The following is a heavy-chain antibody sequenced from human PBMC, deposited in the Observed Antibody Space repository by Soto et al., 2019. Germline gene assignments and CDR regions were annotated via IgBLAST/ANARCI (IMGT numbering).Heavy chain of an antibody. CDR2: ISYDGSNK. V-gene: IGHV3-30-3*01. Sequence: QVQLVESGGGVVQPGRSLRLSCAASGFTFSSYAMHWVRQAPGKGLEWVAVISYDGSNKYYADSVKGRFTISRDNSKNTLYLQMNSLRAEDTAVYYCARGSLGDTAMANPGCDYWGQGTLVTVSS. D-gene: IGHD5-18*01. CDR3: ARGSLGDTAMANPGCDY. J-gene: IGHJ4*02. CDR1: GFTFSSYA.